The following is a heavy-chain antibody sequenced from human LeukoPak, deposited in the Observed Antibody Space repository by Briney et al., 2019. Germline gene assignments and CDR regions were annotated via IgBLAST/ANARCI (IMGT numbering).Heavy chain of an antibody. D-gene: IGHD3-22*01. CDR2: IIPILGIA. CDR1: GGTFSSYT. V-gene: IGHV1-69*02. CDR3: ARAQDSSGYDAFDI. J-gene: IGHJ3*02. Sequence: SVKVSCKASGGTFSSYTISWVRQAPGQGLEWMGRIIPILGIANYAQKFQGRVTITADKSTSTAYMELSSLRSEDTAVYYCARAQDSSGYDAFDICGQGTMVTVSS.